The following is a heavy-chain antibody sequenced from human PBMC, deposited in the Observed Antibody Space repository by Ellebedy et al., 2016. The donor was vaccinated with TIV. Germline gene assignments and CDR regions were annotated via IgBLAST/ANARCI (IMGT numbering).Heavy chain of an antibody. V-gene: IGHV3-21*01. J-gene: IGHJ4*02. CDR2: ITTSSNYI. CDR1: GFIISGDW. CDR3: ARDLTNIVSGDY. D-gene: IGHD5/OR15-5a*01. Sequence: GESLKISCAASGFIISGDWMSWVRQAPGKGLEWVSSITTSSNYIYYADSLKGRFTISRDNARNSLYLQMNSLRADDTAVYYCARDLTNIVSGDYWGQGTLVTVSS.